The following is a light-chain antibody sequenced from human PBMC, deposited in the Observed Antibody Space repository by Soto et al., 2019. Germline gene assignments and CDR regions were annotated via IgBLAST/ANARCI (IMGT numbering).Light chain of an antibody. CDR2: GAS. CDR1: QSVSSSY. J-gene: IGKJ2*01. Sequence: EIVLTQSPGTLSLSPGERATLSCRASQSVSSSYLAWYQQKPGQAPRLLIYGASSRATGIPDRFSGSGSGTHFTITINIRETEALAVNYCQQYGSSPPYTFGQGTKLE. CDR3: QQYGSSPPYT. V-gene: IGKV3-20*01.